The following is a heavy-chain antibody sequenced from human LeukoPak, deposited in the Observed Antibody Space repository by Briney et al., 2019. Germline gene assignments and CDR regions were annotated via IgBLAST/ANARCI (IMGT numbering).Heavy chain of an antibody. D-gene: IGHD5-18*01. CDR2: IYYSGST. CDR3: ARSRIQLWNSPFDY. J-gene: IGHJ4*02. Sequence: SETLSLTCTVSGGSISSGGYCWSWIRQHPGKGLEWIGYIYYSGSTYYNPSLKSRVTISVDTSKNQFSLKLSSVTAADTAVYYCARSRIQLWNSPFDYWGEGTLVTVSS. V-gene: IGHV4-31*03. CDR1: GGSISSGGYC.